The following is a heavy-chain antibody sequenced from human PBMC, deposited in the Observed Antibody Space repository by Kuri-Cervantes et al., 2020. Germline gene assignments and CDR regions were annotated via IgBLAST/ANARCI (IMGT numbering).Heavy chain of an antibody. V-gene: IGHV3-43*01. Sequence: ETLSLTCAASGFTFDDYTMHWVRQAPGKGLEWVSLISWDGGSTYYADSVKGRFTISRDNSKNTLYLQMNSLRAEDTAVYYCAVNYGGNSGFDYWGQGTLVTVSS. CDR1: GFTFDDYT. CDR3: AVNYGGNSGFDY. J-gene: IGHJ4*02. CDR2: ISWDGGST. D-gene: IGHD4-23*01.